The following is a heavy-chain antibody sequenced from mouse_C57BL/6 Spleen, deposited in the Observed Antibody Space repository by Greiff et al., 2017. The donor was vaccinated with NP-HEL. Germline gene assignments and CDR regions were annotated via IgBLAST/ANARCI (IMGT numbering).Heavy chain of an antibody. D-gene: IGHD1-1*02. V-gene: IGHV1-18*01. J-gene: IGHJ3*01. CDR3: ARAGWGRFAY. Sequence: VQLQQSGPELVKPGASVKIPCKASGYTFTDYIMDWVKQSHGKSLEWIGDINPRNGGTIYNQKFTGKATLTVDKSSSTAYMELRSLTSEDSAVYVCARAGWGRFAYWGQGTLVTVSA. CDR1: GYTFTDYI. CDR2: INPRNGGT.